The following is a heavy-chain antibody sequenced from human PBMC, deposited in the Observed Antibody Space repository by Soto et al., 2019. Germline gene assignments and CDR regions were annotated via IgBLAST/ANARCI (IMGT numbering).Heavy chain of an antibody. CDR3: ARGDSDLAVSEAAY. Sequence: QMQMQESGPRLVKPSETLSLTCTVSGASITDSYWSWIRQPPEKGLEWIGYIYFSGVATYNPSLKXXAXXSRDTSTNEFSLKLTSVTAADTAIYYCARGDSDLAVSEAAYWGQGTLVTVSS. CDR1: GASITDSY. CDR2: IYFSGVA. V-gene: IGHV4-59*01. J-gene: IGHJ1*01. D-gene: IGHD2-15*01.